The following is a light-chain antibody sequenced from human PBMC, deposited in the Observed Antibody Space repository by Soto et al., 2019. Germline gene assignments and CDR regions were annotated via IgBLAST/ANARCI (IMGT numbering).Light chain of an antibody. V-gene: IGKV3-11*01. CDR1: QYINTR. J-gene: IGKJ1*01. Sequence: EIVLTQSPATLSSFPGDRVTLSCRASQYINTRLAWYQHRPGQAPRLLIYQTSLRAAGIPARFSASGSGTDFTLTITDVQPEDFALYYCQQSFSTLGWTFGQGTKVEIK. CDR3: QQSFSTLGWT. CDR2: QTS.